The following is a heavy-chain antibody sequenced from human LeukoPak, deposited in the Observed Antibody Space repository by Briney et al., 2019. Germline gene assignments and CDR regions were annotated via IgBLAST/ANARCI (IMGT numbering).Heavy chain of an antibody. CDR3: ARVGCSSTSCYGGYYYYYMDV. CDR1: GYTFTSYG. V-gene: IGHV1-18*01. J-gene: IGHJ6*03. CDR2: ISAYNGNT. Sequence: GASVKVSCKASGYTFTSYGISWVRQAPGQGLEWMGWISAYNGNTNYAQKLQGRVTMTTDTSTSTAYMELRSLRSDDTAVYYCARVGCSSTSCYGGYYYYYMDVWGKGTTVTVSS. D-gene: IGHD2-2*01.